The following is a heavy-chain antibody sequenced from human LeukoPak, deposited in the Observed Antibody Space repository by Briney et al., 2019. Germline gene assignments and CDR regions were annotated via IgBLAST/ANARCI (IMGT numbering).Heavy chain of an antibody. CDR2: INPNSGGT. D-gene: IGHD6-19*01. CDR3: ARDYQDEWLVPFDY. J-gene: IGHJ4*02. V-gene: IGHV1-2*02. Sequence: GASVKVSCKASGYTFTGYYTHWVRQAPGQGLEWMGWINPNSGGTNYAQKFQGRVTMTRDTSISTAYMELRSLRSDDTAVYYCARDYQDEWLVPFDYWGQGTLVTVSS. CDR1: GYTFTGYY.